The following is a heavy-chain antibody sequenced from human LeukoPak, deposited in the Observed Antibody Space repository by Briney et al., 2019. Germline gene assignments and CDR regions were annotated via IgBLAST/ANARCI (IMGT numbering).Heavy chain of an antibody. V-gene: IGHV1-46*01. J-gene: IGHJ4*02. CDR3: AREINGYYYYDY. CDR1: GYTFTSYY. CDR2: INPSGGST. D-gene: IGHD3-22*01. Sequence: ASVTVSSKSSGYTFTSYYMHWVRPAPGQGLEWMGIINPSGGSTSYAQKFQGRVTMSRDTTTSTVYMEMSSLRSQNTAVYYCAREINGYYYYDYSSQGTLASVSS.